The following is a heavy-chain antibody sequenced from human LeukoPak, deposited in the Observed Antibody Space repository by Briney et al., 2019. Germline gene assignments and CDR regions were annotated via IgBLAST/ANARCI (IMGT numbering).Heavy chain of an antibody. J-gene: IGHJ4*02. CDR3: ARDYYYVSGSEDYFYY. Sequence: SETLSLTCTVPGGSISSYYWSWIRQPAGKGLEWIGRIYTSGSTNYNPSLKSRVTMSVDTSKNQFSLKLSSVTAADTAVYYCARDYYYVSGSEDYFYYWVQGTLVTVSS. V-gene: IGHV4-4*07. CDR1: GGSISSYY. D-gene: IGHD3-10*01. CDR2: IYTSGST.